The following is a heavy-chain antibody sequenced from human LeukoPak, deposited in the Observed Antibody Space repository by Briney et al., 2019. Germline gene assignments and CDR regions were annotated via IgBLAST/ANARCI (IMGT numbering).Heavy chain of an antibody. CDR1: GYSFTSYW. CDR2: IYPGDYDT. V-gene: IGHV5-51*01. D-gene: IGHD6-13*01. Sequence: GESLKISCKGSGYSFTSYWIGRVRQMPGKRLEWMGIIYPGDYDTRYSPSFQGQVTTSAGKSISPAYLQWSSLKASDTAMYYCARRGSSSWYGDYWGQGTLVTVSS. J-gene: IGHJ4*02. CDR3: ARRGSSSWYGDY.